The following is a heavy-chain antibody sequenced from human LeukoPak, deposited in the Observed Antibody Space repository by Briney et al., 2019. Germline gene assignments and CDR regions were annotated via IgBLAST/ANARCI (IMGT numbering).Heavy chain of an antibody. CDR2: IHTSGST. D-gene: IGHD6-19*01. J-gene: IGHJ4*02. CDR1: GGSINNYY. CDR3: ARDGGSDWYNY. V-gene: IGHV4-4*07. Sequence: SETLSLTCTVSGGSINNYYWSWIRQPAGRGLEWIGRIHTSGSTNYNPSLKSRLTLSVDTSKNQISLRLSSVTAADTAVYYCARDGGSDWYNYWGQGTLVTVSS.